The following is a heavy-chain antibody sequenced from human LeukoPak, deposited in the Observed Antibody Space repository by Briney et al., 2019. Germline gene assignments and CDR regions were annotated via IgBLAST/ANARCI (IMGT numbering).Heavy chain of an antibody. V-gene: IGHV3-30-3*01. CDR2: ISYDGSNE. CDR3: AKSLLTTASGTGRAFDI. D-gene: IGHD1-26*01. CDR1: GFTFRTYA. Sequence: GGSLRLSCAASGFTFRTYAMHWVRQAPGKGLEWVAIISYDGSNEYYTDSVKGRFTISRDNSKNTLYLQMDSLRAEDTAKYYCAKSLLTTASGTGRAFDIWGQGTMVTVSA. J-gene: IGHJ3*02.